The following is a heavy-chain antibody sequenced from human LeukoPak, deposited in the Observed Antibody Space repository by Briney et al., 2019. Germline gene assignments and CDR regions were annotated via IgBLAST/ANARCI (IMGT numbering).Heavy chain of an antibody. CDR2: ISATASNT. CDR3: AKDWYNSLNYFDY. J-gene: IGHJ4*02. Sequence: GRSLRLSCAASGFTFSSYAMSWVRQAPGKGLEWVSAISATASNTYYADSVKGRFTISRDNSKSTLYLQMNSLRVDDTAVYYCAKDWYNSLNYFDYWGQGSLVTVSS. D-gene: IGHD1-1*01. V-gene: IGHV3-23*01. CDR1: GFTFSSYA.